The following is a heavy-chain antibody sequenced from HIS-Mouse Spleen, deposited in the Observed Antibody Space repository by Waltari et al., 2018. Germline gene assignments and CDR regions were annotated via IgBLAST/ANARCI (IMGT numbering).Heavy chain of an antibody. J-gene: IGHJ4*02. CDR1: GGSISRSIYY. Sequence: QLQLQESGPGLVKPSETLPLTCTGSGGSISRSIYYSAWTRSPPGKGLEWIGSIYYSGSTYYNPSLKSRVTISVDTSKNQFSLKLSSVTAADTAVYYCARDPSPDYDILTGYYFDYWGQGTLVTVSS. CDR2: IYYSGST. D-gene: IGHD3-9*01. V-gene: IGHV4-39*07. CDR3: ARDPSPDYDILTGYYFDY.